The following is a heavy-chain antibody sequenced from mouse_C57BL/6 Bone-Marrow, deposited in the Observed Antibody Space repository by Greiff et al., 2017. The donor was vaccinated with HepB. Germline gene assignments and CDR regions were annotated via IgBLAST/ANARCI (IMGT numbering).Heavy chain of an antibody. J-gene: IGHJ4*01. CDR1: GYSITSGYY. V-gene: IGHV3-6*01. Sequence: EVQLQESGPGLVKPSQSLSLTCSVTGYSITSGYYWTWIRQFPGNKLEWMGYISYDGSNNYNPSLKNRISITRDTSKNQFFLKLNSVTTEDTATYYCARDSTTVDAMDYWGQGTSDTVSS. CDR2: ISYDGSN. D-gene: IGHD1-1*01. CDR3: ARDSTTVDAMDY.